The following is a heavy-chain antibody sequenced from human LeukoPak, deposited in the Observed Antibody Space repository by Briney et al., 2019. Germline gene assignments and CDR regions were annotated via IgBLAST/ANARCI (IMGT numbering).Heavy chain of an antibody. CDR3: ARGNSGSYSQDWFDP. D-gene: IGHD1-26*01. V-gene: IGHV3-9*03. J-gene: IGHJ5*02. CDR2: ISWSSGTI. CDR1: GFTFDDYA. Sequence: GRTLRLSCAASGFTFDDYAMHWVRQAPGKGLEWVSGISWSSGTIGYADSVKGRFTISRDNAKNSLYLQMSSLRDDDMALYYCARGNSGSYSQDWFDPWGQGTLVTVSS.